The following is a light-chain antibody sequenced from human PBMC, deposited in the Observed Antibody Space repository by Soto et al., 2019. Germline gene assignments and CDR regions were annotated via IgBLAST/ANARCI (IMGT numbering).Light chain of an antibody. CDR1: QSVSSSA. Sequence: GESSSRSSRYSQSVSSSALAWYQQKPGQAPRLLIYGASSRATGIPDRFSVSGTGRDSTHTCGRVKPADLPVHSIQQSGQSPGKIGQGTKVDIK. J-gene: IGKJ1*01. CDR2: GAS. V-gene: IGKV3-20*01. CDR3: QQSGQSPGK.